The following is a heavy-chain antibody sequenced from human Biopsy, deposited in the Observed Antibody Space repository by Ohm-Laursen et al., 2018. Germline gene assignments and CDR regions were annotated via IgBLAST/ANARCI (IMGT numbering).Heavy chain of an antibody. CDR1: GASVTSGSSN. J-gene: IGHJ4*02. V-gene: IGHV4-61*01. Sequence: SDTLSLTCTVSGASVTSGSSNWTWTRQPPGRGLGGLGYISNIGSTNYNPSLKSRVTISVDTSKNHFSLKLTSVTAADTAVYYCARESALAGDFDSWGQGTLVTVSS. D-gene: IGHD6-19*01. CDR2: ISNIGST. CDR3: ARESALAGDFDS.